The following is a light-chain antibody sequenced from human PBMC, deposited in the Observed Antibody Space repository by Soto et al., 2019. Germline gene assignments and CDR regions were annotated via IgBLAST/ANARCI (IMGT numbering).Light chain of an antibody. J-gene: IGKJ1*01. CDR3: QQSYTTPRT. CDR2: GAS. V-gene: IGKV1-39*01. CDR1: QTIRTT. Sequence: PMTQSPSSLSASVGARVTITCRASQTIRTTSNWYQQKPGKAPKLLIYGASTLQSGVPSRFSGTGSATDFTLTISSLQPEDFAIYYCQQSYTTPRTFGQGTKVEV.